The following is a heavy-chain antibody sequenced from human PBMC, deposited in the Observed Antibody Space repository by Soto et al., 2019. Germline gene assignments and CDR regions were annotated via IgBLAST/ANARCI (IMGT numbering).Heavy chain of an antibody. CDR2: IYYSGST. V-gene: IGHV4-61*01. CDR1: GGSVSSGSYY. J-gene: IGHJ4*02. D-gene: IGHD3-3*01. Sequence: SETLSLTCTVSGGSVSSGSYYWSWIRQPPGKGLEWIGYIYYSGSTNYNPSLKSRVTISVDTSKNQFSLKLSSVTAADTAVYYCASGYDFWSGSPPSGFDYWGQGTLVTVSS. CDR3: ASGYDFWSGSPPSGFDY.